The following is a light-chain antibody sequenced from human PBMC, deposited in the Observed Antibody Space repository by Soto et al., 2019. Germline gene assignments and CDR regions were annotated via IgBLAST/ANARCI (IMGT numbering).Light chain of an antibody. Sequence: EIVLTQSPGTLSLSPGDRATLSCRASQSVSTNYLAWYQQKLGQAPRLLIYGASRRATGIPDRFSGNGSGTDFTLTISRLEPDDFAVYYCPQYGSTPFTFGPGTKVDIK. CDR1: QSVSTNY. V-gene: IGKV3-20*01. J-gene: IGKJ3*01. CDR3: PQYGSTPFT. CDR2: GAS.